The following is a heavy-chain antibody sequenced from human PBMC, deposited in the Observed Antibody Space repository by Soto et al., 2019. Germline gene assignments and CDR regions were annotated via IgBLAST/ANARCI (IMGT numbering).Heavy chain of an antibody. J-gene: IGHJ4*02. CDR2: IFFTGNT. CDR1: GGSISSLSYY. D-gene: IGHD2-15*01. Sequence: SETLSLTCTVSGGSISSLSYYGGWIRQPPGKGLEWIGSIFFTGNTYYNPSLESRVAISVDTSRNHFSLTLNSVTAADTAVYYCASRHCSGGNCYNPCFDSWGQGNRVTVSS. V-gene: IGHV4-39*02. CDR3: ASRHCSGGNCYNPCFDS.